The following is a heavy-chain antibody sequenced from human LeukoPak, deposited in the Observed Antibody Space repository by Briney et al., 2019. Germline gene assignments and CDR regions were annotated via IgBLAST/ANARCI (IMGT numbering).Heavy chain of an antibody. J-gene: IGHJ4*02. CDR1: GFTFSSYH. CDR3: ARTYERELDY. V-gene: IGHV3-48*01. Sequence: GGSLRLPCAASGFTFSSYHMNWVRQAPGKGLEWVSCISIISSTIYYADSVKGRFTISRDDAKNSVYLQMNSLRAEDTAVYYCARTYERELDYWGQGTLVTVSS. D-gene: IGHD5-12*01. CDR2: ISIISSTI.